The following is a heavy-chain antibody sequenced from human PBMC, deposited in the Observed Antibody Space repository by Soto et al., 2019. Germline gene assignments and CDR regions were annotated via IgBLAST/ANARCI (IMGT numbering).Heavy chain of an antibody. CDR2: IYHSGST. J-gene: IGHJ5*02. D-gene: IGHD2-21*01. Sequence: QVQLQESGPGLVKPSKTLSLTCTVSGDSISRGGYYWNWLRQHPRKGLEWIGYIYHSGSTIYNPAIKSRFTISVDTSKNRLSLELSDVTAADTAVYYCARDGAGAYGLGWFDPWGQGILVTVSS. V-gene: IGHV4-31*03. CDR1: GDSISRGGYY. CDR3: ARDGAGAYGLGWFDP.